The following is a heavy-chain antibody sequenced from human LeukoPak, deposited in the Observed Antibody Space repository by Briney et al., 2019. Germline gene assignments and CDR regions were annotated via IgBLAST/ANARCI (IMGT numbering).Heavy chain of an antibody. Sequence: PGGSLRLSCAASGLSVSDSYMSWVRQAPGKGLEWVSVIYTGGSTSYTDSVKGRVTISRDNSKNLVYLQMNSLRAEDTAVYYCVTILSAAAANWGQGTLVTVSS. D-gene: IGHD6-13*01. CDR1: GLSVSDSY. V-gene: IGHV3-53*01. CDR3: VTILSAAAAN. J-gene: IGHJ1*01. CDR2: IYTGGST.